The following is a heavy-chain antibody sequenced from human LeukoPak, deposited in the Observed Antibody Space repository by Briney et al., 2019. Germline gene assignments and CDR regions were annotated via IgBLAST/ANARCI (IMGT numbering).Heavy chain of an antibody. J-gene: IGHJ6*03. Sequence: SETLSLTCAVYGGSFSGYYWGWIRQPPGKGLEGIGSIYYSGSTYYNPSLKSRVTISVDTSKNQFSLKLSSVTAADTAVYYCARETSQKGAHYMDVWGKGTTVTISS. CDR1: GGSFSGYY. D-gene: IGHD3-16*01. CDR2: IYYSGST. CDR3: ARETSQKGAHYMDV. V-gene: IGHV4-34*01.